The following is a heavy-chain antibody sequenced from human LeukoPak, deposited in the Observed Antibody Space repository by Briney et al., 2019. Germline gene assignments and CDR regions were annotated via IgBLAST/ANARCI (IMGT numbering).Heavy chain of an antibody. CDR2: ISYDGSND. CDR1: GFTFNTYT. D-gene: IGHD2-21*01. V-gene: IGHV3-30*01. J-gene: IGHJ4*02. CDR3: ARSKGGAYYYFDY. Sequence: PGGSLRLSCAASGFTFNTYTMHWLRQAPGKGLEWVAVISYDGSNDYYADSVKGRFTISRDNSKNTLYLQMISLRSEDTAVYYCARSKGGAYYYFDYWGQGTLVTVSS.